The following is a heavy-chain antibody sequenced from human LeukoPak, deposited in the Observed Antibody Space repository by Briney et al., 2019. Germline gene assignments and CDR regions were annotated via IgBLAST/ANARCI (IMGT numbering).Heavy chain of an antibody. V-gene: IGHV1-46*01. CDR2: INPSGGST. Sequence: ASVKVSCKASGYTFTSYYMHWVRQAPGQGLEWMGIINPSGGSTSYAQKFQGRVTMTRDTSTSTVYMELSSLRSEDTAVYYCARDRSIFTVNWYFDLWGRGTLVTVSS. CDR1: GYTFTSYY. J-gene: IGHJ2*01. D-gene: IGHD2/OR15-2a*01. CDR3: ARDRSIFTVNWYFDL.